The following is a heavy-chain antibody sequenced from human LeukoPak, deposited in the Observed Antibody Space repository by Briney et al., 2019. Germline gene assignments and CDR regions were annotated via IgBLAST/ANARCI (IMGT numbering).Heavy chain of an antibody. D-gene: IGHD3-22*01. CDR3: ARTTYYYDSSGLLGHAFDI. V-gene: IGHV4-61*08. CDR1: GGSISSGGYY. Sequence: SETLSLTCTVSGGSISSGGYYWSWIRQPPGKGLEWIGYIYYSGSTNYNPSLKSRVTISVDTSKNQFSLKLSSVTAADTAVYYCARTTYYYDSSGLLGHAFDIWGQGTMVTVSS. J-gene: IGHJ3*02. CDR2: IYYSGST.